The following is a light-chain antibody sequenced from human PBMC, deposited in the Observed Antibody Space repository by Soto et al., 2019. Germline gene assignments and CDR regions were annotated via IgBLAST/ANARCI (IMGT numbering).Light chain of an antibody. V-gene: IGKV3-20*01. J-gene: IGKJ4*01. Sequence: VMTQSPSSLSVSPGERAALSCRASQSVGNKLAWYQQKPGQAPRLLIYGASSRATGIPDRFSGSGSGTDFTLTISRLEPEDFAVYYCQQYGSSPLTFGGGTKVDIK. CDR1: QSVGNK. CDR2: GAS. CDR3: QQYGSSPLT.